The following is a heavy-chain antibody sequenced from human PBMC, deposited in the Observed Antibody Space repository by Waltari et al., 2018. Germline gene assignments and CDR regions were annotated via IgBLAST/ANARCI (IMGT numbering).Heavy chain of an antibody. CDR1: GYTFGSTS. CDR3: ARGGGGHLDY. J-gene: IGHJ4*02. Sequence: QVQLVQSGGGVVQPGRSLRVSCAASGYTFGSTSMHWVRQAPGKGLEGVASMSSDGIYKYYGDSVKGRYTVSRDNSENTLYLQMNSLRAEDTAVYYCARGGGGHLDYWGQGTPVTVSS. CDR2: MSSDGIYK. D-gene: IGHD2-15*01. V-gene: IGHV3-33*01.